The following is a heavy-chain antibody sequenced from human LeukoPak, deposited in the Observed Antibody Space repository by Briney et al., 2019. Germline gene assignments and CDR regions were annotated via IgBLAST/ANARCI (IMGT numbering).Heavy chain of an antibody. CDR2: ISGSGGST. CDR1: GFTFSSSA. J-gene: IGHJ3*02. D-gene: IGHD3-22*01. Sequence: GGSLRLSCAASGFTFSSSAMSWVRQAPGKGLEWVSAISGSGGSTYYADSVKGRFTISRDNPKNTLYLQMNSLRAEDTAVYYCAKDLYYDSSATSSDDAFDIWGQGTMVTVSS. V-gene: IGHV3-23*01. CDR3: AKDLYYDSSATSSDDAFDI.